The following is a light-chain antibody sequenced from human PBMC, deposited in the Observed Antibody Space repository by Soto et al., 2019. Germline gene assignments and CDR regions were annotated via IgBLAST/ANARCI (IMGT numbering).Light chain of an antibody. J-gene: IGLJ3*02. CDR2: LEGSGNY. V-gene: IGLV4-60*02. CDR1: SGYSSYS. Sequence: QSVLTQSSSASASLRSSVKLTCTLSSGYSSYSIAWHQQQPGKAPRYLMKLEGSGNYNKGSGVPDRFSGSSSGADRYLTISNLQFEDEADYYCETWDSNSRVFGGGTKLTVL. CDR3: ETWDSNSRV.